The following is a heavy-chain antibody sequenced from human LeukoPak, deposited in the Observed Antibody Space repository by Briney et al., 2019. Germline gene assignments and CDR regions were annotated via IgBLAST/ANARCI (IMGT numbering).Heavy chain of an antibody. D-gene: IGHD6-19*01. CDR1: GGTISSSSYY. Sequence: PSETLSLTCTVSGGTISSSSYYWGWIRQPPGKGLEWIGSIYYSGSTYYNPSLKSRVTISVDTSKNQFSLKLSSVTAADTAVYYCARGDSRGWPFDYWGQGTLVTVSS. V-gene: IGHV4-39*01. CDR2: IYYSGST. J-gene: IGHJ4*02. CDR3: ARGDSRGWPFDY.